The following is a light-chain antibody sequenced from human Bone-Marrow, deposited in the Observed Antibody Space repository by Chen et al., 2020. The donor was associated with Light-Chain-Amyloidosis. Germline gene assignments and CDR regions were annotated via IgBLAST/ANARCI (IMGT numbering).Light chain of an antibody. Sequence: DIQMTQSPSTLSASVGDRVTITCRASQNISRWLAWYQQKPGKAPKLLIYWTSTFEPGVPSRFSGRGSGTEFTLTISSLQPADFATHYCQQYKTYSTFGQGTKVEIK. CDR2: WTS. CDR3: QQYKTYST. V-gene: IGKV1-5*03. CDR1: QNISRW. J-gene: IGKJ1*01.